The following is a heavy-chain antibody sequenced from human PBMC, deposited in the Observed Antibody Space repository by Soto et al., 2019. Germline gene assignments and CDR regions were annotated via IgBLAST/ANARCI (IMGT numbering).Heavy chain of an antibody. CDR3: ARTTAVPNTLRSRYFFDY. Sequence: SETLSLTCSVSGGSVSNKTYYWSWIRQPPGKRLEWIGYVYYSGTTNYNPSLKSRVTISVDLSKNQFSLRLSSVTTADTALYYCARTTAVPNTLRSRYFFDYWGQGTLATVSS. J-gene: IGHJ4*02. D-gene: IGHD4-17*01. V-gene: IGHV4-61*01. CDR2: VYYSGTT. CDR1: GGSVSNKTYY.